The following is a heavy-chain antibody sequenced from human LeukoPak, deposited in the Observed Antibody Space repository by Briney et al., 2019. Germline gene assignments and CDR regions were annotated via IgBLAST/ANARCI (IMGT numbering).Heavy chain of an antibody. Sequence: SETLSLTCAVYGGSFSGYYWSWIRQPAGKGLEWIGRIYTSGSTNYNPSLKSRVTMSVDTSKNQFSLKLSSVTAADTAVYYCARVRITMVRGVIMGSFWFDPWGQGTLVTVSS. J-gene: IGHJ5*02. CDR2: IYTSGST. D-gene: IGHD3-10*01. V-gene: IGHV4-59*10. CDR3: ARVRITMVRGVIMGSFWFDP. CDR1: GGSFSGYY.